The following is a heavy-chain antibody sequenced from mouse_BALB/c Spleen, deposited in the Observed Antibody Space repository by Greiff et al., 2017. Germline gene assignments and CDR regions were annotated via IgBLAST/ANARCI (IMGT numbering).Heavy chain of an antibody. J-gene: IGHJ4*01. V-gene: IGHV5-6-5*01. Sequence: EVHLVESGGGLVKPGGSLKLSCAASGFTFSSYAMSWVRQTPEKRLEWVASISSGGSTYYPDSVKGRFTISRDNARNILYLQMSSLRSEDTAMYYCARRDYDAMDYWGQGTSVTVSS. CDR1: GFTFSSYA. CDR2: ISSGGST. CDR3: ARRDYDAMDY.